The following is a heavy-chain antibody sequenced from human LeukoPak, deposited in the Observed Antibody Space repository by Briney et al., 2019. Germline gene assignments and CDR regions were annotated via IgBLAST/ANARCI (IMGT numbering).Heavy chain of an antibody. CDR3: ARDYYDGSAYYSYYEY. J-gene: IGHJ4*02. Sequence: GGSLRLSCAASGFTVSSKYISWVRQAPGKGLEWVSTLYSNGNTYYADSVKGRFTISRDNSKNTLSLQMNSLRAEDTAVYYCARDYYDGSAYYSYYEYWGQGTLVTVSS. D-gene: IGHD3-22*01. V-gene: IGHV3-53*01. CDR2: LYSNGNT. CDR1: GFTVSSKY.